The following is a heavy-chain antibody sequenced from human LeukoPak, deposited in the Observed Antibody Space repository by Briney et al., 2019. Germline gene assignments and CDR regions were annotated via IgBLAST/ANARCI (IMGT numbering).Heavy chain of an antibody. Sequence: SETLSLTCAVYGGSFSGYYWSWIRQPPGKGLEWIGEINHSGSTNYNPSLKSRVTISVDTSKNQFSLKLSSVTAADTAVYYCARGVTYYYGSGSYSYFDYWGQGTPVTVSS. D-gene: IGHD3-10*01. V-gene: IGHV4-34*01. CDR3: ARGVTYYYGSGSYSYFDY. J-gene: IGHJ4*02. CDR1: GGSFSGYY. CDR2: INHSGST.